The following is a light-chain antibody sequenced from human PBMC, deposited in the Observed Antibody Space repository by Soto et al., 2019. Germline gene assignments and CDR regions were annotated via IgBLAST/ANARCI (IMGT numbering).Light chain of an antibody. CDR1: SSDIGAYDY. J-gene: IGLJ1*01. CDR3: SSYTSSSTYV. V-gene: IGLV2-14*03. Sequence: QAVVTQPASVSGSPGQSIAISCTGTSSDIGAYDYVSWYQQHPGKAPKLMIYDVSNRPSGVSNRFSGSKSGNTASLTISGLQAEDEADYYCSSYTSSSTYVFGEWTKVTVL. CDR2: DVS.